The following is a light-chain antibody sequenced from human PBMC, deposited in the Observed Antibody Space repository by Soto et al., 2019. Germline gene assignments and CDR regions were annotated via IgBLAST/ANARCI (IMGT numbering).Light chain of an antibody. CDR1: SPNIGSHI. CDR3: AAWDDSLNGVV. CDR2: SNN. V-gene: IGLV1-44*01. Sequence: QLVLTQPPSASGTPGQRVTISCSGGSPNIGSHIVSWFQQFPGTAPKLLIYSNNQRPSGVPDRFSGSKSGSSASLAISGLQSEDEADYYCAAWDDSLNGVVFGGGTKLTVL. J-gene: IGLJ3*02.